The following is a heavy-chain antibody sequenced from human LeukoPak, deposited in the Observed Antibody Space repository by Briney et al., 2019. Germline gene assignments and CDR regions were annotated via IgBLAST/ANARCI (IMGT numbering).Heavy chain of an antibody. CDR3: AKLPSYYYGSGSFDY. J-gene: IGHJ4*02. V-gene: IGHV3-23*01. Sequence: GGSLRLSCAASGFTFSSYAMSWVRQAPGKGLEWVSAISGSGGSTYYADSVKGRFTISRDNSKNTLYLQMNSLRAEDTAVYCCAKLPSYYYGSGSFDYWGQGTLVTVSS. D-gene: IGHD3-10*01. CDR2: ISGSGGST. CDR1: GFTFSSYA.